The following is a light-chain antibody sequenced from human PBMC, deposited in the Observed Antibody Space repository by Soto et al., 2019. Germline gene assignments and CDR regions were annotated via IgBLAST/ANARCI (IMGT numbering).Light chain of an antibody. CDR1: QSVSNTY. V-gene: IGKV3-20*01. Sequence: EIVLTQSPGTLSLSPGERTTLSCKASQSVSNTYLAWYQHKPGQAPRLLIYGASSRATGIPDRFSGSGSGTDFTLTISRLEPEDFALYYCQQRETFGQGTKVEIK. CDR2: GAS. J-gene: IGKJ1*01. CDR3: QQRET.